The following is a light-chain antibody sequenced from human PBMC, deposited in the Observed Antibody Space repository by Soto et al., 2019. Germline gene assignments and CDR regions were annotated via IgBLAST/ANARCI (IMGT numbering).Light chain of an antibody. CDR1: QSVSSN. Sequence: EIVMTQSPATLSVSPGERATLSCRASQSVSSNLAWYQQKPGQAPRHLIYGASTRDTGIPARFIGSGSGTEFTLTISSLQSEDFAVYYCQQYNNWPPWTFGQGTKVEIK. V-gene: IGKV3-15*01. CDR2: GAS. J-gene: IGKJ1*01. CDR3: QQYNNWPPWT.